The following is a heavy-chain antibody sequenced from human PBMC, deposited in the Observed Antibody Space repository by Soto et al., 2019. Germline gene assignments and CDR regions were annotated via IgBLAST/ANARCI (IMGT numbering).Heavy chain of an antibody. V-gene: IGHV5-51*01. CDR1: GYIFIDYW. CDR3: ARPYSGGPNDPFDV. D-gene: IGHD1-26*01. J-gene: IGHJ3*01. Sequence: PGESLKISCKASGYIFIDYWIGWVRQMPGKGLEWMGIVYPRDSDTRYSPSFQGQVTISADRSTGTAFLQWRSLKASDTALYYCARPYSGGPNDPFDVWGQGTMVTVS. CDR2: VYPRDSDT.